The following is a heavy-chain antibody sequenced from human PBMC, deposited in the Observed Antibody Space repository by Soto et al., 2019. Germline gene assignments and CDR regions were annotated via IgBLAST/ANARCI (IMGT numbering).Heavy chain of an antibody. V-gene: IGHV5-51*01. J-gene: IGHJ6*02. CDR3: ARGRQIRGSGYPGMDV. D-gene: IGHD5-12*01. Sequence: GESLKISCKVSGYSFSNYWIGWVRQMPGKGLEWMGIIYPGDSDTRYSPSFQGQVTISGDKSTSTAYLQWSSLKASDSAIYYCARGRQIRGSGYPGMDVWGQGTTVTVSS. CDR1: GYSFSNYW. CDR2: IYPGDSDT.